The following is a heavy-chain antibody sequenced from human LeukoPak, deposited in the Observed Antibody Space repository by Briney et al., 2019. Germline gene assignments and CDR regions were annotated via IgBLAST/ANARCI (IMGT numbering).Heavy chain of an antibody. CDR2: FYSGGNT. CDR3: SRGVPYHYGTDV. Sequence: GGSLRLSCLASGFTVSTNYMSWVRQAPGKGLEWVSVFYSGGNTYYADSVKGRFTISRDNAKNTLYLQVNSLRAEDTAMYYCSRGVPYHYGTDVWGQGTTVTVSS. CDR1: GFTVSTNY. V-gene: IGHV3-53*01. J-gene: IGHJ6*02.